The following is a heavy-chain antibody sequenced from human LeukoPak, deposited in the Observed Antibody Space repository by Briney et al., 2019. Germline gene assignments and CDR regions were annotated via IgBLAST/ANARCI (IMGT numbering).Heavy chain of an antibody. J-gene: IGHJ4*02. CDR1: GFTFSHYA. CDR3: VRDLTNHYSFGH. V-gene: IGHV3-30*01. Sequence: GGSLRLSCAASGFTFSHYAMHWVRRPPGKGLEWVTFVSAEGDRRYYADSVKGRFTISRDDSKTSLYLQMNSLRVEDTALYYCVRDLTNHYSFGHWGQGALVTVTS. CDR2: VSAEGDRR. D-gene: IGHD2-15*01.